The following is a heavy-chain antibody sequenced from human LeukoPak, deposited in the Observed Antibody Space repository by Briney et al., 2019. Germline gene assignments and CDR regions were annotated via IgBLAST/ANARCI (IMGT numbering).Heavy chain of an antibody. V-gene: IGHV4-38-2*01. D-gene: IGHD2-2*01. CDR1: GYSISSGYC. CDR2: IYHSGST. Sequence: SETLSLTCAVSGYSISSGYCWGWIRQPPGKGLEWIGSIYHSGSTYYNPSLKSRVTISVDTSKNQFSLKLSSVTAADTAVYYCARRNVVVPAAMRRGGHFDYWGQGTLVTVSS. CDR3: ARRNVVVPAAMRRGGHFDY. J-gene: IGHJ4*02.